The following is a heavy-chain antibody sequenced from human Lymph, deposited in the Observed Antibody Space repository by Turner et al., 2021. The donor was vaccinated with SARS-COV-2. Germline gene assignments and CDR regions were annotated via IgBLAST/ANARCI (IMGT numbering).Heavy chain of an antibody. D-gene: IGHD3-22*01. V-gene: IGHV3-30*04. J-gene: IGHJ4*02. Sequence: QVQLVESGGGVVQPGRSLRLSCAASGFTFSSYAMHWVRQAPGKGLEWVAFISYDGSDKYYADSVKGRFTFSRDNSKNTLYLQMNSLRAEDTAVYYCARERDSSGWVDYWGQGTLVTVSS. CDR2: ISYDGSDK. CDR1: GFTFSSYA. CDR3: ARERDSSGWVDY.